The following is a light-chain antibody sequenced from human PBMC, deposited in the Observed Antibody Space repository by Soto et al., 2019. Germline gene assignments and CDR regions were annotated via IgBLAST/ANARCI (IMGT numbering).Light chain of an antibody. CDR3: QQYGSSTLFT. CDR1: QSVSSSY. J-gene: IGKJ3*01. CDR2: GAS. V-gene: IGKV3-20*01. Sequence: EIVLTQSPGTLSLSPGERATLSCRASQSVSSSYLAWYQQKPGQAPRLLIYGASSRATGIPDWFSGSGSGTDFTLTISRLEPEDFAVYYCQQYGSSTLFTFGPGTKVDIK.